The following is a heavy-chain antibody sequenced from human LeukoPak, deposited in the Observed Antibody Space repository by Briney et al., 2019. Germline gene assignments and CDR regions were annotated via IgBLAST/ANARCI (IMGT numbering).Heavy chain of an antibody. D-gene: IGHD3-3*01. Sequence: ASVKVSCKASGYNFYSYGVSWVRQAPGQGLEWMVWICANSGDTKYAQNLQGRVTMTTDTSTSTVYMELRSLKLDDTAVYYCVRDQGVSRFLEWLLYDWFDPWGQGTLVTVSS. CDR2: ICANSGDT. V-gene: IGHV1-18*01. CDR3: VRDQGVSRFLEWLLYDWFDP. J-gene: IGHJ5*02. CDR1: GYNFYSYG.